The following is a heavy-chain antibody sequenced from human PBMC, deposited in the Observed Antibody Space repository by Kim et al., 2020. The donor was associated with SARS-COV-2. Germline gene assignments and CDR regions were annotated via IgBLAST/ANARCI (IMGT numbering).Heavy chain of an antibody. Sequence: ASVKVSCKASGYTFTGYYMHWVRQPPGQGLEWMGRINPNNGGTNYAQKFQGRVTMTRDTSISTAYMELSSLRSDDTAVYYCARVPIVGPTGDFDYWGQGTLVTVSS. CDR1: GYTFTGYY. D-gene: IGHD1-26*01. V-gene: IGHV1-2*06. CDR3: ARVPIVGPTGDFDY. J-gene: IGHJ4*02. CDR2: INPNNGGT.